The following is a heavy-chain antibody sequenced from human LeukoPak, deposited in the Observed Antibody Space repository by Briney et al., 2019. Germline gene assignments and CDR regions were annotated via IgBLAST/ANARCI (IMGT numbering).Heavy chain of an antibody. D-gene: IGHD5-12*01. J-gene: IGHJ4*02. CDR2: ISGSAGST. Sequence: GGSLRLSCAASGFAFSRYAMNWVRQAPGKGLEWVSGISGSAGSTYYADSVKGRFSISRDNSKNTLYLQMNSLRVEDTAVYYCAKSRGYSAYDFPDYWGQRTLVTVSS. CDR3: AKSRGYSAYDFPDY. CDR1: GFAFSRYA. V-gene: IGHV3-23*01.